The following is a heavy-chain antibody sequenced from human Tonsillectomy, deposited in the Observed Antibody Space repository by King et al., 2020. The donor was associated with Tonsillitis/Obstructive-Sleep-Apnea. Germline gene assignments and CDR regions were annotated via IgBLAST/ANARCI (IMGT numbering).Heavy chain of an antibody. CDR1: GFTFGDYA. CDR2: IRSKAYGGTT. J-gene: IGHJ6*03. CDR3: TRGGDCVVVIQFYSYMDV. D-gene: IGHD3-22*01. Sequence: QLVQSGGGLVQPGRSLRLSCTASGFTFGDYAMSWVRQAPGKGLEWVGFIRSKAYGGTTEYAASVKGRFTISRDDSKSIAYLQMNSLKTEDTAVYYCTRGGDCVVVIQFYSYMDVWGKGTTVTVSS. V-gene: IGHV3-49*04.